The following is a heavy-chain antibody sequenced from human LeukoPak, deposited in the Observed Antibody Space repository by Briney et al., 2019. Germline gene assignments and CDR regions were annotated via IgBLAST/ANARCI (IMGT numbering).Heavy chain of an antibody. J-gene: IGHJ4*02. CDR2: IRDRSHDT. Sequence: GGSLRLSCAPSGFTFSSYAMNWVGQARGQGMEWVSAIRDRSHDTYYAPSVKGRFTISRDKSKNTLYLQMNSLRGEDTAFYYCAKTFHDDILTCLDYWGQGTLVTVSS. CDR1: GFTFSSYA. CDR3: AKTFHDDILTCLDY. D-gene: IGHD3-9*01. V-gene: IGHV3-23*01.